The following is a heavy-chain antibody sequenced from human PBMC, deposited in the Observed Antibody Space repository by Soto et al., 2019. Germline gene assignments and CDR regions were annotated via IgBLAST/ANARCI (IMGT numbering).Heavy chain of an antibody. Sequence: PPETLSLTCTVSGCSINSYYWNWIRQPPGKGLEWIGYIYYSGSTKYIPSLKSRVTISVDTSKNQFSLKLSSVTAADTAIYYCAGENCSGGSCYSYAFDIWGQGTMVTV. CDR2: IYYSGST. CDR1: GCSINSYY. CDR3: AGENCSGGSCYSYAFDI. J-gene: IGHJ3*02. D-gene: IGHD2-15*01. V-gene: IGHV4-59*08.